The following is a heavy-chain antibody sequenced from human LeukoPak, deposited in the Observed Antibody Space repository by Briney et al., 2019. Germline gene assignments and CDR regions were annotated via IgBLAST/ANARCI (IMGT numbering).Heavy chain of an antibody. Sequence: GGSLRLSCPATGFTFSSYGMSWVRQAPGKGLEWVSAISGSGGSTYYADSVKGRFTISRDNSKNILYLQMNNLRAEDTAVYYCARGPSGYHNTGGQGTLVTVSS. CDR3: ARGPSGYHNT. CDR2: ISGSGGST. J-gene: IGHJ4*02. D-gene: IGHD5-12*01. V-gene: IGHV3-23*01. CDR1: GFTFSSYG.